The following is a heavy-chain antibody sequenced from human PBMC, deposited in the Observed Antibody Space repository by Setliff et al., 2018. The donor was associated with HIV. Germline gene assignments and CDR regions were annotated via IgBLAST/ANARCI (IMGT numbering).Heavy chain of an antibody. J-gene: IGHJ6*03. CDR3: AREGVSLWFGELPSSYYMDV. CDR1: GYTLTDYY. Sequence: ASVKVSCKASGYTLTDYYMHWVRQAPGQGLEWMGRINPNSGGTSDAQKFQGRVTITADESTSTAYMELSSLRSEDTAVYYCAREGVSLWFGELPSSYYMDVWGKGTTVTVSS. D-gene: IGHD3-10*01. CDR2: INPNSGGT. V-gene: IGHV1-2*06.